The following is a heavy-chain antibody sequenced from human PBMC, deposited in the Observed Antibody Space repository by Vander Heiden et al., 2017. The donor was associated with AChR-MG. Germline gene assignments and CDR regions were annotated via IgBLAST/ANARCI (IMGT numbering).Heavy chain of an antibody. J-gene: IGHJ6*02. CDR1: GFPFDDYA. CDR2: ISWNSGSI. Sequence: EVQLVESGGGLVQPGRSLRLSCAASGFPFDDYAMHGVRQAPGKGLEWVSGISWNSGSIGYADSVKGRFTISRDNAKNSLYLQMNSLRAEDTALYYCAKVLGGQHYYYYGMDVWGQGTTVTVSS. CDR3: AKVLGGQHYYYYGMDV. V-gene: IGHV3-9*01.